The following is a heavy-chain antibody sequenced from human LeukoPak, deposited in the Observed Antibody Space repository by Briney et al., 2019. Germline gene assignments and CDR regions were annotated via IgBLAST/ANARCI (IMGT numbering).Heavy chain of an antibody. CDR1: GFTFSSYA. V-gene: IGHV3-30*01. CDR2: ISYDGTNK. CDR3: ARGLTGWGESNGYSDY. D-gene: IGHD3-22*01. J-gene: IGHJ4*02. Sequence: GRSLRLSCAASGFTFSSYAMHWVRQAPGKGLEWVALISYDGTNKFYEDSVKGRFTISRDNSKNTLYLQVNSLRAEDTAVYYCARGLTGWGESNGYSDYWGQGTLVTVSS.